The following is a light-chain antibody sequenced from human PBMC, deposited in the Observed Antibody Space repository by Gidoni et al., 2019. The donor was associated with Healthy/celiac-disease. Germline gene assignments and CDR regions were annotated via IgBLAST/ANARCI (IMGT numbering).Light chain of an antibody. CDR2: KAS. V-gene: IGKV1-5*03. Sequence: DIQMTQTPSTLSASVGDRVTITCRASQSISSWLAWYQQKPGKAPKLPNYKASSLESGVPSRFSGSGSGIEFTLTISSLQPDDFAAYYCQQYNSYRTFGQGTKVEIK. J-gene: IGKJ1*01. CDR3: QQYNSYRT. CDR1: QSISSW.